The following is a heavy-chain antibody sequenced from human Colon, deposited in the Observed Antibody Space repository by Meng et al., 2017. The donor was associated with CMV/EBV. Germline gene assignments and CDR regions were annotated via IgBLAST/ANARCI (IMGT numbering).Heavy chain of an antibody. CDR1: GGSFRGYC. J-gene: IGHJ4*02. CDR3: AREAGPFFGVIVYDS. V-gene: IGHV4-34*01. Sequence: QARVQQWGGGLLKTSETLSLTVCVSGGSFRGYCWTWIRQSPGKGLGWIGEINRSGSTNYNPSLKSRVTVSVDTSKNQFSLRVTSVTAADSALYYCAREAGPFFGVIVYDSWGQGTLVTVSS. CDR2: INRSGST. D-gene: IGHD3-3*01.